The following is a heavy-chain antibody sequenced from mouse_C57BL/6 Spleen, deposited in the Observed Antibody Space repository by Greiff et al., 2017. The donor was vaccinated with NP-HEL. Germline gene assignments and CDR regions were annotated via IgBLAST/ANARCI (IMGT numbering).Heavy chain of an antibody. V-gene: IGHV1-81*01. D-gene: IGHD1-1*01. CDR3: ARGGSSPCMDY. Sequence: QVQLKESGAELARPGASVKLSCKASGYTFTSYGISWVKQRTGQGLEWIGEIYPRSGNTYYNEKFKGKATLTADKSSSTAYMELRSLTSEDSAVYFCARGGSSPCMDYWGQGTSVTVSS. CDR1: GYTFTSYG. J-gene: IGHJ4*01. CDR2: IYPRSGNT.